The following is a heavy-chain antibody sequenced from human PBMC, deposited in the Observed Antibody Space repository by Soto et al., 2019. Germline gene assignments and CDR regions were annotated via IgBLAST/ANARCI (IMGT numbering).Heavy chain of an antibody. CDR2: ISSSSSTI. Sequence: GGSLRLSCAASGFTFSSYSMNWVRQAPGKGLEWVSYISSSSSTIYYADSVKGRFTISRDNAKNSLYLQMNSLRDEDTAVYYCARDRILAAAAGQGDAFDIWGQGTMVTVSS. CDR1: GFTFSSYS. J-gene: IGHJ3*02. D-gene: IGHD6-13*01. CDR3: ARDRILAAAAGQGDAFDI. V-gene: IGHV3-48*02.